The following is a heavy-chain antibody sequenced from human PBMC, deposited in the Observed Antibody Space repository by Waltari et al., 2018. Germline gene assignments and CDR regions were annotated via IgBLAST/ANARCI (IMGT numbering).Heavy chain of an antibody. D-gene: IGHD3-3*01. CDR3: AGIPGGTTIFGVVIKASWYFDL. CDR2: IKHSGST. CDR1: RRSFRGYY. Sequence: QVQLQQWGAVLLQPSETLYLTCALYRRSFRGYYSSWIRQPPGQGLPWIREIKHSGSTNDNPSRKSRVTISVDTSKNQFSLKLSAVTAADTAVYYCAGIPGGTTIFGVVIKASWYFDLWGRGTLVTVSS. J-gene: IGHJ2*01. V-gene: IGHV4-34*01.